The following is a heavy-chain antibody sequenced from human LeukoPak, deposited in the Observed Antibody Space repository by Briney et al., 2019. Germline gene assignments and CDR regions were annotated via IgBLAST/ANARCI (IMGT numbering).Heavy chain of an antibody. CDR3: AKETNSGRIKWFDP. D-gene: IGHD1-26*01. V-gene: IGHV3-23*01. CDR2: VSGGGHNT. CDR1: GFTFSSYA. Sequence: QSGGSLRLSCVASGFTFSSYAMSWVRQAPGKGLEWVSVVSGGGHNTYYADSVKGRFTMSRDNSKNTLYLQMTSLRVEDTAVYYCAKETNSGRIKWFDPWGQGTLVTVSS. J-gene: IGHJ5*02.